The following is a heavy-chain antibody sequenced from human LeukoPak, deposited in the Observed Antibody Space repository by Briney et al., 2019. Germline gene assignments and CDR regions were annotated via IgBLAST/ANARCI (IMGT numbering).Heavy chain of an antibody. CDR1: GFTFSNYG. J-gene: IGHJ6*04. Sequence: GRSLRLSCAASGFTFSNYGMHWVRQAPGKGLEWVAVISYDGSNKYYADSVKGRFTISRDNSKNTLYLQMNSLRAEDTAVYYCAELGITMIGGVWGKGTTVTISS. CDR2: ISYDGSNK. CDR3: AELGITMIGGV. V-gene: IGHV3-30*18. D-gene: IGHD3-10*02.